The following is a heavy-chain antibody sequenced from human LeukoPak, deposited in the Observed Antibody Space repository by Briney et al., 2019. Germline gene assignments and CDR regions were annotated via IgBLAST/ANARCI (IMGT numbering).Heavy chain of an antibody. CDR1: GFTFSTYV. J-gene: IGHJ4*02. Sequence: GGSLRLSCAASGFTFSTYVMGWVRQAPGKGLEWVSALSGSGGSTYYADSVKGRFTISRDNSKNTLYLQMNSLRAEDTAVYYCARDRNYYDSRGYFRDWGQGTLVTVSS. V-gene: IGHV3-23*01. CDR3: ARDRNYYDSRGYFRD. CDR2: LSGSGGST. D-gene: IGHD3-22*01.